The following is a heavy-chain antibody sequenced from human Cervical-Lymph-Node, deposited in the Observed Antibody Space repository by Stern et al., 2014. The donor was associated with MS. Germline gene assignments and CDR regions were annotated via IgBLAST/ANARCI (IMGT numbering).Heavy chain of an antibody. CDR3: ARQTTAWASDV. Sequence: VQLVQSGAELIRPGESLKISCKGSGFKFSIYWIAWVRQMPGKGLEWMGIIYPGDSETRYSPHFQGQVTMSADKSTSTAYLQWSSLNASDAAMYFCARQTTAWASDVWGQGTLVTVSS. V-gene: IGHV5-51*01. CDR1: GFKFSIYW. J-gene: IGHJ4*02. D-gene: IGHD1-14*01. CDR2: IYPGDSET.